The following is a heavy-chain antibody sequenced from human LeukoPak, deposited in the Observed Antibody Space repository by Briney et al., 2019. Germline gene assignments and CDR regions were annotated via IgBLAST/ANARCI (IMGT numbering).Heavy chain of an antibody. V-gene: IGHV3-30*18. CDR2: ISSDGSDK. CDR1: GFTFSDYD. J-gene: IGHJ4*02. Sequence: PGGSLRLSCAASGFTFSDYDIHWVRQAPGKGLEWVAVISSDGSDKSYADSVKGRSTISRDNSKNTLCLQLHSLSAEDTAVYYYAKGDSGDFYLDCWGQGTLVTVSS. D-gene: IGHD2-21*01. CDR3: AKGDSGDFYLDC.